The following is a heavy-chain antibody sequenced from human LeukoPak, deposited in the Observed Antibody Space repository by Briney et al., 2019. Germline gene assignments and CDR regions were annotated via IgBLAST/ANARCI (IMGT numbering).Heavy chain of an antibody. D-gene: IGHD3-10*01. CDR1: GFTVSSNS. Sequence: GGSLRLSCTVSGFTVSSNSMSWVRQAPGKGLEWVSSISSSSSYIYYADSVKGRFTISRDNAKNSLYLQMNSLRAEDTAVYYCARDGSGSRPYYYYMDVWGKGTTVTISS. CDR2: ISSSSSYI. CDR3: ARDGSGSRPYYYYMDV. J-gene: IGHJ6*03. V-gene: IGHV3-21*01.